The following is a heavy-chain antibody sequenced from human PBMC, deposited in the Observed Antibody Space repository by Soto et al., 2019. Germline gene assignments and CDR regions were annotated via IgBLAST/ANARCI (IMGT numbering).Heavy chain of an antibody. D-gene: IGHD4-17*01. Sequence: GGSLRLSCAASGFTFSRHGMHWVRQAPGKGLEWVALIWYDGSYKNYADFVKGRFTISRDNSKNTLYLQMNSLRAEDTALYYSARDVNDYGDLGLDYWGQGTLVTVSS. V-gene: IGHV3-33*01. J-gene: IGHJ4*02. CDR1: GFTFSRHG. CDR2: IWYDGSYK. CDR3: ARDVNDYGDLGLDY.